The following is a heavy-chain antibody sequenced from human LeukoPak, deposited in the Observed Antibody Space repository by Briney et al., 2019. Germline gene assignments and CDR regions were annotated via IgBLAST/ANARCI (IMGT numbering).Heavy chain of an antibody. V-gene: IGHV4-59*01. CDR3: ARVPPVLRFLEWKPDAFDI. Sequence: PSETLSLTCTVSGGSISSYYWSWIRQPPGKGLEWIGYIYYSGSTNYNPSLKSRVTISVDTSKNQFPLKLSSVTAADTAVYYCARVPPVLRFLEWKPDAFDIWGQGTMVTVSS. J-gene: IGHJ3*02. CDR2: IYYSGST. CDR1: GGSISSYY. D-gene: IGHD3-3*01.